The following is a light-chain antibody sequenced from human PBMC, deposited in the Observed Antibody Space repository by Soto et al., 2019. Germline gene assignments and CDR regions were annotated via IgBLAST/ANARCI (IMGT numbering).Light chain of an antibody. V-gene: IGLV1-44*01. CDR1: SSNIGSNT. CDR3: AAWDDSLNGL. J-gene: IGLJ2*01. Sequence: QSVLTQPPSASGTPGQRDTISCSGSSSNIGSNTVNWYQQLPGTAPKLLIYSNNQRPSGVPDRFSGSKSGTPASLSISGLQSEDEADYYCAAWDDSLNGLFGGGTKVTVL. CDR2: SNN.